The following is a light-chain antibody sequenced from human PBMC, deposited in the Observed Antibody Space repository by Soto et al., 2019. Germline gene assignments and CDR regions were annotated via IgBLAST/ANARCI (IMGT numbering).Light chain of an antibody. J-gene: IGLJ2*01. CDR1: SSDVGAYDH. Sequence: QSALTQPASVSGSPGQSITISCSGTSSDVGAYDHVSWYQQYPGKAPKFIIFEISNRPSGISSRFSGSRSGNTASLTISQLQAEDEAYYYCSSYTSRDTVIFGGGTKVTVL. CDR2: EIS. CDR3: SSYTSRDTVI. V-gene: IGLV2-14*01.